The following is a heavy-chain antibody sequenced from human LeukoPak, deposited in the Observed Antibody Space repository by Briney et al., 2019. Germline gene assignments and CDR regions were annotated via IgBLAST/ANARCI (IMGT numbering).Heavy chain of an antibody. V-gene: IGHV1-46*01. CDR1: GYTFTRYY. D-gene: IGHD6-13*01. CDR3: ARGPGLGSSWSDY. Sequence: ASVKVSCKASGYTFTRYYMHWVRQPPGHGLEWMGIINPSAGSISYAQTFQGRVTMTRDMSTSTVYMELSSLRSEDTAVYYCARGPGLGSSWSDYWGQGTLVTVSS. J-gene: IGHJ4*02. CDR2: INPSAGSI.